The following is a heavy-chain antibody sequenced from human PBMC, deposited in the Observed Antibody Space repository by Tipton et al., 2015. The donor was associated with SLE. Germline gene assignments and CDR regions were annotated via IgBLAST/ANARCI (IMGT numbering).Heavy chain of an antibody. V-gene: IGHV3-7*01. CDR3: AKVGFLEWWDYYYGMDV. J-gene: IGHJ6*02. Sequence: SLRLSCAASGFTFSTYWMSWVRQVPGKGLEWVANIKEDGSEKYYVDSVKGRFTISRDNAKNSLYLQMNSLRAEDTAVYYCAKVGFLEWWDYYYGMDVWGQGTTVTVSS. CDR1: GFTFSTYW. CDR2: IKEDGSEK. D-gene: IGHD3-3*01.